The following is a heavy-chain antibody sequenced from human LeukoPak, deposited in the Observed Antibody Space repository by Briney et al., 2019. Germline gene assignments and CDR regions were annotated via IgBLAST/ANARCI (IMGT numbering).Heavy chain of an antibody. CDR2: INGASTTK. CDR1: GCTFSTYS. CDR3: ARVDCHSTSCYQLDY. V-gene: IGHV3-48*04. Sequence: GSLTLSCAASGCTFSTYSMNWIRQAPGKGLEWISYINGASTTKYYADSVKGRFTISRDNAKSSLYLQMNSLRGEDTAMYYCARVDCHSTSCYQLDYWGQGTLVTVSS. D-gene: IGHD2-2*01. J-gene: IGHJ4*02.